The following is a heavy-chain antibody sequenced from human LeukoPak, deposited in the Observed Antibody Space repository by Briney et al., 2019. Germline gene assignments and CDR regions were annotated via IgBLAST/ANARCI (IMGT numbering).Heavy chain of an antibody. CDR3: ASTNDFGDYMGA. V-gene: IGHV4-34*01. Sequence: SETLSLTCAVYGGSFSGYYWSWIRQPPGKGLEWIGEINHSGSTYYNPSLEGRVTISVDRSKNQLSLRVSSVTAADTAVYYCASTNDFGDYMGAWGQGILVTVSS. D-gene: IGHD4-17*01. CDR2: INHSGST. J-gene: IGHJ5*02. CDR1: GGSFSGYY.